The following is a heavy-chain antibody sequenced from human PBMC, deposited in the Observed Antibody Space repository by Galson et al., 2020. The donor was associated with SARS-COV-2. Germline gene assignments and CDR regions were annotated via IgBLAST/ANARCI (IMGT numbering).Heavy chain of an antibody. CDR2: ISHSGSA. D-gene: IGHD5-12*01. CDR1: GGSISNGYW. CDR3: AGNSGYYARDS. Sequence: SETLSLTCSVSGGSISNGYWWSWVRHLPGRGLEWIVEISHSGSAKYSPSLNNRVTFSVDRLNKQFSLKLTSLTAADTAVYYCAGNSGYYARDSWCQGTLVTVSS. J-gene: IGHJ4*02. V-gene: IGHV4-4*02.